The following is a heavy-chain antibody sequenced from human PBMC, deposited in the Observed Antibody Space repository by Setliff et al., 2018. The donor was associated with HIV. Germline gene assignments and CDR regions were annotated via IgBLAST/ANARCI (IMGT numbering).Heavy chain of an antibody. CDR2: IFRSGST. J-gene: IGHJ6*02. Sequence: PSETLSLTCVVSRGSVSSNNWWTWVRQPPGKGLEWIGQIFRSGSTNYNQLLKSRVTMSVDNYKNQFSLRLTSVTAADTAVYYCARGPATLVGLDVWGQGTTFTVSS. CDR1: RGSVSSNNW. CDR3: ARGPATLVGLDV. V-gene: IGHV4-4*02.